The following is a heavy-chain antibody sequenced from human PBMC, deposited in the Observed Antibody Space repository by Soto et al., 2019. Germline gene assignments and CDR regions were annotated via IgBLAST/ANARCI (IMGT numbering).Heavy chain of an antibody. CDR3: AREAPITVFGVFIRWFDP. CDR1: GGSISGGDYY. J-gene: IGHJ5*02. V-gene: IGHV4-30-4*01. Sequence: SETLSLTCTVSGGSISGGDYYWSWIRQPPGKSLEWIGYIYYSGSTFYNPSLTSRVTMSVDTSKNQFSLKLSSVTAADTAVYYCAREAPITVFGVFIRWFDPWGQGTLVTVSS. D-gene: IGHD3-3*01. CDR2: IYYSGST.